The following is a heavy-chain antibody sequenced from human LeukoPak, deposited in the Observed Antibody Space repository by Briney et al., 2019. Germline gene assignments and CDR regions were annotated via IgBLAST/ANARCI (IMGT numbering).Heavy chain of an antibody. Sequence: PGGSLRLSCAASGFTSSSYSVNWVRQAPGKGLEWVSSISTTSTYIYYADSVKGRFTISRDNAKSSLYLQMNSLRAEDTAVYYCARDVHSDYDYYAMDVWGQGTTVTVSS. CDR3: ARDVHSDYDYYAMDV. CDR1: GFTSSSYS. J-gene: IGHJ6*02. V-gene: IGHV3-21*01. CDR2: ISTTSTYI. D-gene: IGHD4-11*01.